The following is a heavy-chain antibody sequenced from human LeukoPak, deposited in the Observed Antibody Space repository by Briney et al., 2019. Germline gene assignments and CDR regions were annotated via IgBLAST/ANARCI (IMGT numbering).Heavy chain of an antibody. Sequence: GGSLRLSCAASGFSFSNAWMSWVRQAPGKGLEWVGRIKREVEGGTTIYNAPVKGRFTLSRDDSKNTVFLQMSSLKTEDTAVYYCTTLGDDYGDHGDYWGQGTLVTVSS. CDR3: TTLGDDYGDHGDY. J-gene: IGHJ4*02. D-gene: IGHD4-17*01. CDR2: IKREVEGGTT. CDR1: GFSFSNAW. V-gene: IGHV3-15*01.